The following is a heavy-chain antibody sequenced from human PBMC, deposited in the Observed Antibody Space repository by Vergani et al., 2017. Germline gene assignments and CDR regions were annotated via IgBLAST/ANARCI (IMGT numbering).Heavy chain of an antibody. Sequence: QVQLVESGGGLVKPGGSLRLSCAASGFTFSDYYMSWIRQAPGKGLEWVSYISSSGSTIYYADSVKGRFTISRDNAKNSLYLQMNSLRAEDTAVYYCARAVGGGRYCSSTSCPPTMWFDAWGQGTLVTVSS. D-gene: IGHD2-2*01. CDR1: GFTFSDYY. V-gene: IGHV3-11*01. J-gene: IGHJ5*02. CDR2: ISSSGSTI. CDR3: ARAVGGGRYCSSTSCPPTMWFDA.